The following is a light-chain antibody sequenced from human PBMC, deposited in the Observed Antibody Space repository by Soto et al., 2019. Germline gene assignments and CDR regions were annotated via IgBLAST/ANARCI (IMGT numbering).Light chain of an antibody. V-gene: IGKV3-20*01. Sequence: EIVLTQSPGTLSLSPGERATLSCRASQTVSATYIAWYQQKSGQAPRLILYGSSSRATGVPDRFSGSGSGTEFTLTIDRLEPEDVATYYCQQYGSSPRALGQGTKVDI. J-gene: IGKJ1*01. CDR3: QQYGSSPRA. CDR1: QTVSATY. CDR2: GSS.